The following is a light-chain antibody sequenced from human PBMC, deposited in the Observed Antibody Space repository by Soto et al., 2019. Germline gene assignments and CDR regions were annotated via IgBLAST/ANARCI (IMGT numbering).Light chain of an antibody. CDR2: GAS. CDR3: QHYNNWPPWT. J-gene: IGKJ1*01. Sequence: EIVMTQSPATLSVSPGERATLSCRASQSVSSNLAWYQQKPGQAPTLLIYGASTRATGIPARFSGSGSGTEFTLSISSLQSEDVAIYYCQHYNNWPPWTFGQGTKVEIK. CDR1: QSVSSN. V-gene: IGKV3-15*01.